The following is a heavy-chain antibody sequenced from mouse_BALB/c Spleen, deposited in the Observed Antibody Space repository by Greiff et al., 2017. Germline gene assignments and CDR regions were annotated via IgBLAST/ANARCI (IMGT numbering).Heavy chain of an antibody. CDR2: ISYRGST. D-gene: IGHD1-1*01. V-gene: IGHV3-2*02. Sequence: VQLKESGPGLVKPSQSLSLTCTVTGYSITSDYAWNWIRQFPGNKLEWMGYISYRGSTSYNPSLKSRISITRDTTKNQFFLQLNSVTTENTATYYCARGEINYGSSDCDFDVWGAGTTVTVSS. CDR3: ARGEINYGSSDCDFDV. J-gene: IGHJ1*01. CDR1: GYSITSDYA.